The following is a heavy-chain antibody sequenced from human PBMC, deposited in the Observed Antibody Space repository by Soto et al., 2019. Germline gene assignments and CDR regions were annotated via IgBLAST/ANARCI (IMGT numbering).Heavy chain of an antibody. CDR2: ISGGGGST. CDR3: AKGRDYDDSYFDY. D-gene: IGHD4-17*01. CDR1: GFTFSDYY. Sequence: PGGSLRLSCAASGFTFSDYYMSWVRQAPGKGLEWVSIISGGGGSTYYADSVRGRFIISRDNFRTTLSLQMSRLRAEDTAVYYCAKGRDYDDSYFDYWGQGTLVTVSS. J-gene: IGHJ4*02. V-gene: IGHV3-23*01.